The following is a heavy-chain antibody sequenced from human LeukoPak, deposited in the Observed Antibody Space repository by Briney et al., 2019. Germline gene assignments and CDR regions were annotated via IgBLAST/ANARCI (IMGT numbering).Heavy chain of an antibody. CDR2: IKQDGRVK. CDR1: RVSFGSYT. D-gene: IGHD3-22*01. Sequence: GGSLRLSCEGSRVSFGSYTINWVRQAPGKGLEWVANIKQDGRVKYYVDSVKGRFTISRDNAKNSLYLQMDSLRAEDTAVYYCARDSEHYDSGAYYDALDIWGQGTLVTVSP. CDR3: ARDSEHYDSGAYYDALDI. V-gene: IGHV3-7*01. J-gene: IGHJ3*02.